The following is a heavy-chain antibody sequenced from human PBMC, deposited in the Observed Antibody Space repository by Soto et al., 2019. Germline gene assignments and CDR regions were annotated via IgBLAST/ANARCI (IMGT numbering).Heavy chain of an antibody. CDR1: GFTVSSYY. CDR3: ARDPGYGLPFLEYLFH. V-gene: IGHV3-66*01. D-gene: IGHD3-3*01. J-gene: IGHJ4*02. CDR2: IHRGGNT. Sequence: GGSLILSCAASGFTVSSYYMSWVRQAPGKGLEWVSIIHRGGNTYYADSVKGRFTISRDNSNNMLFLQMNSLRADDTAVYYCARDPGYGLPFLEYLFHRGQGTQVTVSS.